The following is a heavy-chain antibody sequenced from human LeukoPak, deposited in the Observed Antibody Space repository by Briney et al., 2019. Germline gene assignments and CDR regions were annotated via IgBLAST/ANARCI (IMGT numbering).Heavy chain of an antibody. V-gene: IGHV3-23*01. Sequence: GGSLRLSCAASGFTFSSYGMHWVRQAPGKGLEWVSAISGSGGSTYYADSVKGRFTISRDNSKNTLYLQMNSLRAEDTAVYYCAKDRGDGYSNGGNVGYFDYWGQGTLVTVSS. CDR2: ISGSGGST. CDR3: AKDRGDGYSNGGNVGYFDY. D-gene: IGHD6-19*01. J-gene: IGHJ4*02. CDR1: GFTFSSYG.